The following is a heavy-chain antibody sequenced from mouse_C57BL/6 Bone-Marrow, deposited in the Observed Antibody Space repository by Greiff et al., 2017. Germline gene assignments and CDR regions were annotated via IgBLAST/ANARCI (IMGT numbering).Heavy chain of an antibody. CDR1: GYTFTSYG. CDR3: ARTYSNYSAWFAY. V-gene: IGHV1-81*01. Sequence: QVQLQQSGAELARPGASVKLSCKASGYTFTSYGISWVKQRTGQGLELIGEIYPRRGNTYYNEKFKGKATLTADQSSSTAYMELRSLTSEDSAVYFCARTYSNYSAWFAYWGQGTLVTVSA. J-gene: IGHJ3*01. CDR2: IYPRRGNT. D-gene: IGHD2-5*01.